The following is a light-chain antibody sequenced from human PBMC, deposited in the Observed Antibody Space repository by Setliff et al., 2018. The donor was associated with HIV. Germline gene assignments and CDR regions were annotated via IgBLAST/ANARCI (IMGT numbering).Light chain of an antibody. CDR2: DVT. CDR3: SSYTTTNTLV. Sequence: QSVLTQPASVSGSPGQSITISCTGTSSDVGGYNFVSWYQQHPGEAPKLLIHDVTNRPSGVSNRFSGSKSGNTASLTISGLQVEDEADYYCSSYTTTNTLVFGGGTKVTV. J-gene: IGLJ3*02. CDR1: SSDVGGYNF. V-gene: IGLV2-14*03.